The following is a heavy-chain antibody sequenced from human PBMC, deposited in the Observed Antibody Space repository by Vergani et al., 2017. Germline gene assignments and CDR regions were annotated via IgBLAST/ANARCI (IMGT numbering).Heavy chain of an antibody. V-gene: IGHV4-4*07. CDR1: GAPISYWC. J-gene: IGHJ4*02. Sequence: QVQMQESGPGLVKTSETLSLTCSASGAPISYWCWSWLRQPAGKGLEWIGRLCTSGSTNYKPSLKSRVTTSIDKSNNQFSLKLTSVTAADTAVYYCASGAGPVDIWGQGTLVTVSS. CDR3: ASGAGPVDI. D-gene: IGHD7-27*01. CDR2: LCTSGST.